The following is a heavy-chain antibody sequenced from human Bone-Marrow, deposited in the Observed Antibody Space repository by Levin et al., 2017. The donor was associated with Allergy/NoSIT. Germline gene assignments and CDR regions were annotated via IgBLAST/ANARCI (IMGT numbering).Heavy chain of an antibody. Sequence: GGSLRLSCKGSGSSFTSYWISWVRQMPGKGLEWMGRIDPSDSYTNYRPSFQGHVTISADKSISTAYLQWSSLKASATAMYYCARHVGSLVYCSGGSCYNACDIWGQGTMVTVSS. V-gene: IGHV5-10-1*01. CDR3: ARHVGSLVYCSGGSCYNACDI. CDR1: GSSFTSYW. D-gene: IGHD2-15*01. CDR2: IDPSDSYT. J-gene: IGHJ3*02.